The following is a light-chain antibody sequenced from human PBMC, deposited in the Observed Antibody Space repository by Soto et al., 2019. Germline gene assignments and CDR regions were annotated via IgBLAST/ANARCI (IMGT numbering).Light chain of an antibody. CDR1: SSDVGGYSY. V-gene: IGLV2-14*01. Sequence: QSVLTQPASVSGSPGQSITISCTGTSSDVGGYSYVSWYQQLPGKAPKLMIFEVSNRPSGISSRFSGSKSGNTASLTISGLQAEDEADYYCASYTSSSTSVIFGRGTKLTVL. CDR3: ASYTSSSTSVI. J-gene: IGLJ2*01. CDR2: EVS.